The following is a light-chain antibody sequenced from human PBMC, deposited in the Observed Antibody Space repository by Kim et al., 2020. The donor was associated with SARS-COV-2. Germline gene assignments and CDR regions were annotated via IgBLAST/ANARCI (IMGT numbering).Light chain of an antibody. CDR2: DAS. Sequence: CPGERATRSCRASQSVSSYLAWYQQKPGQAPRLLIYDASNRATGIPARFSGSGSGTDFTRTISSLEPEDYAVDYCQQRSNWPRLTFGPGTKVDIK. CDR3: QQRSNWPRLT. CDR1: QSVSSY. J-gene: IGKJ3*01. V-gene: IGKV3-11*01.